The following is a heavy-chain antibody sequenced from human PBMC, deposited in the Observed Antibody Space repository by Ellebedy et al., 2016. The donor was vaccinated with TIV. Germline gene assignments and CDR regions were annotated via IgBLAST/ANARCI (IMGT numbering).Heavy chain of an antibody. J-gene: IGHJ6*02. CDR1: GGSISSSNW. D-gene: IGHD3-9*01. V-gene: IGHV4-4*02. Sequence: MPSETLSLTCAVSGGSISSSNWWSWVRQPPGKGLEWLGEIYHSGSTNYNPSLKSRVTISVDKSKNQFSLKLSSVTAADTAVYYCARGLGDYDILTGYRTTPYYYYGMDVWGQGTTVTVSS. CDR2: IYHSGST. CDR3: ARGLGDYDILTGYRTTPYYYYGMDV.